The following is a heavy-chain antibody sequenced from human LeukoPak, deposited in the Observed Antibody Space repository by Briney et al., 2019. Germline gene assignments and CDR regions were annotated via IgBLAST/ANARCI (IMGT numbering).Heavy chain of an antibody. J-gene: IGHJ4*02. CDR2: IYPSGDST. CDR1: GFTFSTYS. D-gene: IGHD6-19*01. V-gene: IGHV3-23*01. CDR3: AKDVVPDSGWDLDY. Sequence: QTGGSLRLSCAASGFTFSTYSMTWVRQGPGKGLEWVSSIYPSGDSTFYADSVKGRFTISRDNSENTLYLQMSSLRTEDTAIYYCAKDVVPDSGWDLDYWGQGTLVTVSS.